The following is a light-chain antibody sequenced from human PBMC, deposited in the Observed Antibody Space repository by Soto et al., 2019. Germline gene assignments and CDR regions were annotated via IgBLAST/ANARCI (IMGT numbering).Light chain of an antibody. CDR3: QSYDSSLSGYV. J-gene: IGLJ1*01. CDR1: SSNIGAGYE. V-gene: IGLV1-40*01. Sequence: QSVLTQPPSVSAAPGQRVTISCTGSSSNIGAGYEAHWYQQVPGTAPKLLIYENNNRPSGVPDRFSGSKSGTSASLAITGLQAEDEAKYNCQSYDSSLSGYVFGTGTKLTVL. CDR2: ENN.